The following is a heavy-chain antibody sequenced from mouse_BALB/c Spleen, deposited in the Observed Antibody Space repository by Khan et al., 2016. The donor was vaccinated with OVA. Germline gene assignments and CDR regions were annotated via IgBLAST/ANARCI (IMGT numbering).Heavy chain of an antibody. D-gene: IGHD2-4*01. CDR3: ARNYDYDEVLAY. V-gene: IGHV2-2*02. J-gene: IGHJ3*01. Sequence: QVQLKQSGPGLVQPSQSLSITCTVSGFSLTTYGVNWVRQSPGKGLEWLGVIWSGGSTDYNAAFISRLSISKDNSKSQVFFKMNSLQANDTAIYYCARNYDYDEVLAYWGQGTLVTVSA. CDR1: GFSLTTYG. CDR2: IWSGGST.